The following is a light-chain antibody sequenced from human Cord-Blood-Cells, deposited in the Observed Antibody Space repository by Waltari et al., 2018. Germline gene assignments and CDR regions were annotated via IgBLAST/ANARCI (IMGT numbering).Light chain of an antibody. V-gene: IGKV1-9*01. CDR2: AAS. Sequence: DIQLTQSPSFLSASVGDRVTITCRASQGISSYLAWYQQKPGKAPKLLIYAASTLQSGVPSRFSGSGSGTEFTLTISSLQPEDFATYYCQQLNSFGGGTKVKIK. CDR1: QGISSY. J-gene: IGKJ4*01. CDR3: QQLNS.